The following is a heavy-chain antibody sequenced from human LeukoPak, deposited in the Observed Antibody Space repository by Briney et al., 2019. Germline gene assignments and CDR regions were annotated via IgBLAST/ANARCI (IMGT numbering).Heavy chain of an antibody. CDR3: APGGYGLDY. D-gene: IGHD1-1*01. CDR1: GFTFSSYG. CDR2: ISYDGSNK. V-gene: IGHV3-30*03. Sequence: GGSLRVSCAASGFTFSSYGMHWVRQAPGNGLEWVAVISYDGSNKYYADSVKGRFTISRDNSKNTLYLQMNSLRAEDTAVYYCAPGGYGLDYWGQGTLVTVSS. J-gene: IGHJ4*02.